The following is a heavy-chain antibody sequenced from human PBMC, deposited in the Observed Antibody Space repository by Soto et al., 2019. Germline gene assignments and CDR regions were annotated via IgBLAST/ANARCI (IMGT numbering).Heavy chain of an antibody. Sequence: PGGSLRLSCAASGFTVSSNYMSWVRQAPGKGLEWVSVIYSGGSTYYADSVKGRFTISRDNSKNTLYLQMNSLRAEDTAVYYCARDSKSDYDFWSGAPGGMDVWGQVPTGTVSS. D-gene: IGHD3-3*01. CDR2: IYSGGST. J-gene: IGHJ6*02. CDR1: GFTVSSNY. CDR3: ARDSKSDYDFWSGAPGGMDV. V-gene: IGHV3-53*01.